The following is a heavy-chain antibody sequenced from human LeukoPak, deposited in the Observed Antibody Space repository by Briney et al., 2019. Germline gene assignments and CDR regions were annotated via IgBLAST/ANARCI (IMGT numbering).Heavy chain of an antibody. D-gene: IGHD3-3*01. CDR2: IYYSGST. J-gene: IGHJ6*03. CDR1: GGSISSYY. V-gene: IGHV4-59*12. Sequence: SETLSLTCTVSGGSISSYYWSWIRQPPGKGLEWIGYIYYSGSTNYNPSLKSRVTISVDTSKNQFSLKLSSVTAADTAVYYCARDVRFLEWLEDSYYYYMDVWGKGTTVTVSS. CDR3: ARDVRFLEWLEDSYYYYMDV.